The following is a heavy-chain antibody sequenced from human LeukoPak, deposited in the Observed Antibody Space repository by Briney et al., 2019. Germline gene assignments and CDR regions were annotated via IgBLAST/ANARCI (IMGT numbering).Heavy chain of an antibody. D-gene: IGHD1-26*01. CDR1: GGSISSGDYY. CDR2: IYYSGST. CDR3: ARDVPEWVLRAFAAFDI. Sequence: SQTLSLTCTVSGGSISSGDYYWSWIRQPPGKGLGWIGYIYYSGSTYYNPSLKSRVTISVDTSKNQFSLKLSSVTAADTAVYYCARDVPEWVLRAFAAFDIWGQGIMVTVSS. V-gene: IGHV4-30-4*08. J-gene: IGHJ3*02.